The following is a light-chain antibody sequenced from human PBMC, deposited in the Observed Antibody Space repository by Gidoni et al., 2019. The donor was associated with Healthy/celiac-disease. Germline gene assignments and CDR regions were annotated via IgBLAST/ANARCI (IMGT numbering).Light chain of an antibody. CDR2: KDS. Sequence: SYELTQPPSLSVSPGQTARLTCSGDALPKQYAYWYQQKPGQAPVLVIYKDSERPSGIPERFSGSSSGTTVTLTISGVQAEDEADYYCQSADSSGTPVVFGGGTKLTVL. CDR1: ALPKQY. CDR3: QSADSSGTPVV. J-gene: IGLJ2*01. V-gene: IGLV3-25*02.